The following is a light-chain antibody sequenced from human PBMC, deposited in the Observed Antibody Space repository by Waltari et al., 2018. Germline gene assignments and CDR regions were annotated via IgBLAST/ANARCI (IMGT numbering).Light chain of an antibody. Sequence: DIVMTQSPDSLAVSLGERATINCRSSQSLLYTSNNKNYLAWYQHKPVQSPELLIYWTSTRKSGVPDRFSGSGSGTDFTLTISSLQAEDVAVYYCQQHYSPPFTFGPGTKVNI. J-gene: IGKJ3*01. CDR2: WTS. CDR3: QQHYSPPFT. V-gene: IGKV4-1*01. CDR1: QSLLYTSNNKNY.